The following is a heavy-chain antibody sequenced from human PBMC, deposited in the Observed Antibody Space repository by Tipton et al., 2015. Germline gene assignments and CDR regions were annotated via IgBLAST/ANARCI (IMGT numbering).Heavy chain of an antibody. CDR3: VKDGYYYDSGGYSPLDY. V-gene: IGHV3-64D*08. D-gene: IGHD3-22*01. J-gene: IGHJ4*02. CDR2: ITTNGYST. CDR1: GFTLSRYA. Sequence: SLRLSCSAAGFTLSRYAMNWVRQALGKGLEYVSAITTNGYSTYYADSVRGRFTISRDNSKNTLYLQMSSLRAEDTAVYYCVKDGYYYDSGGYSPLDYWGQGTLVTVSS.